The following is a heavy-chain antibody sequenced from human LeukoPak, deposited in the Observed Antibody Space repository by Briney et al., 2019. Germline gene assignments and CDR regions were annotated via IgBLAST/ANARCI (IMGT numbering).Heavy chain of an antibody. CDR2: ISGRSGST. V-gene: IGHV3-23*01. Sequence: GGSLRLSCAASGFTFSSYAMSWVRQAPGKGLEWVSAISGRSGSTYYADSVKGRFTISRDNSKNTLYLQMNSLRAEDTAVYYCANAGRDSSSTISCGMDVWGQGTTVTVSS. J-gene: IGHJ6*02. CDR3: ANAGRDSSSTISCGMDV. CDR1: GFTFSSYA. D-gene: IGHD6-13*01.